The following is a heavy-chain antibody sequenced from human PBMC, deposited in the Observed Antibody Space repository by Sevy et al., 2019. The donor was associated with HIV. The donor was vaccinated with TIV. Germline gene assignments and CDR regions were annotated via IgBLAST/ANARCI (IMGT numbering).Heavy chain of an antibody. CDR3: AREGCTKPHDY. CDR2: LSFGCGRI. J-gene: IGHJ4*02. Sequence: LSRTCVASGFNFNIYSMSWVRQAPGKRLEWVSTLSFGCGRINHADSVQGRFTMSRDDSKKTVYLEMNSLRPEDTAVYYCAREGCTKPHDYWGQGTLVTVSS. D-gene: IGHD2-8*01. CDR1: GFNFNIYS. V-gene: IGHV3-23*01.